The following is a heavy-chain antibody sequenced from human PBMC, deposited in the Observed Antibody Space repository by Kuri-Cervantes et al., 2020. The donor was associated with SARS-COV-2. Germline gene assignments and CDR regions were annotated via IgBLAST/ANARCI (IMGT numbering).Heavy chain of an antibody. Sequence: ASVKVSCKASGYTFTSYDINWVRQATGQGLEWMGWMNPNSGNTGYAQKFQGRVTMTTDTSTSTAYMELRSLRSDDTAVYYCARVANLWWFGELLSDAFDIWGQGTMVTVSS. V-gene: IGHV1-8*02. CDR3: ARVANLWWFGELLSDAFDI. CDR1: GYTFTSYD. D-gene: IGHD3-10*01. CDR2: MNPNSGNT. J-gene: IGHJ3*02.